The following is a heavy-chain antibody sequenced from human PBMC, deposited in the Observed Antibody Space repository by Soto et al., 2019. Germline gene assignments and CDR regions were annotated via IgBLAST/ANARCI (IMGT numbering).Heavy chain of an antibody. J-gene: IGHJ5*02. D-gene: IGHD3-9*01. V-gene: IGHV1-18*01. CDR1: GYTFTTYG. CDR3: ARDADILTGYYTSGWFDP. Sequence: QVQLVQSGTEVKKPGASVTVSCKASGYTFTTYGITWVRQAPGQGLEWMGWISAYSDNTNYAQKLQDRLTMTTDTSTSTAYMELRSLRSDDTAVYYCARDADILTGYYTSGWFDPWGQGTLVTVSS. CDR2: ISAYSDNT.